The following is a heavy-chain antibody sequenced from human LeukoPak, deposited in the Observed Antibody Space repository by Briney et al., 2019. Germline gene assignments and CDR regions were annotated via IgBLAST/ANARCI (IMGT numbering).Heavy chain of an antibody. J-gene: IGHJ4*02. CDR3: ATVPGHPWYFDY. D-gene: IGHD6-6*01. V-gene: IGHV1-18*01. Sequence: GASVKVSCKASGYTFTSHGISWVRQAPGQGLEWMGWISAYNGNTNYAQKLQGRVTMTTDTSTSTAYMELRSLRSDDTAVYYCATVPGHPWYFDYWGQGNLVTVSS. CDR2: ISAYNGNT. CDR1: GYTFTSHG.